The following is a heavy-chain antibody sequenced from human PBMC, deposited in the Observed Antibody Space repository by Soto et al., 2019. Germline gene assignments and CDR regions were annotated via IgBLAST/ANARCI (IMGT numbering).Heavy chain of an antibody. J-gene: IGHJ4*02. D-gene: IGHD4-17*01. V-gene: IGHV4-59*01. CDR3: ARIKGDYGWVEH. CDR1: VCSTKFYY. Sequence: SETLCLTCTLSVCSTKFYYCSLIRQSPGKGLEWIGYVYHSGTTNYNPSLKSRVTISIETSKNQFSLELNSITAADAAVYYCARIKGDYGWVEHWGQRNLVTVSS. CDR2: VYHSGTT.